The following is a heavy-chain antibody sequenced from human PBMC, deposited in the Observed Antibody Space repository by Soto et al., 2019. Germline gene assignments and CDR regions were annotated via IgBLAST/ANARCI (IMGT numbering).Heavy chain of an antibody. CDR3: ARDIRGVAATNIWFDY. D-gene: IGHD2-15*01. CDR2: ISSSSSYI. CDR1: GFTFSSYS. J-gene: IGHJ5*01. V-gene: IGHV3-21*01. Sequence: RLSCAASGFTFSSYSMNWVRQAPGKGLEWVSSISSSSSYIYYADSVKGRFTISRDNAKNSLYLQMNSLRAEDTAVYYCARDIRGVAATNIWFDYWGQGTLVTVSS.